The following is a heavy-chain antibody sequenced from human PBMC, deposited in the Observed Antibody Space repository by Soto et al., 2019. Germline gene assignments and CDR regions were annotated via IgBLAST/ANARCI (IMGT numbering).Heavy chain of an antibody. V-gene: IGHV4-59*01. CDR2: IYYSGST. CDR1: GGSISSYY. Sequence: SETLSLTCTVSGGSISSYYWSWIRQPPGKGLEWIGYIYYSGSTNYNPSLKSRVTISVDTSKNQFSLKLSSVTAADTAVYYCARGRIAVAGFDYWGQGTLVTVS. J-gene: IGHJ4*02. D-gene: IGHD6-19*01. CDR3: ARGRIAVAGFDY.